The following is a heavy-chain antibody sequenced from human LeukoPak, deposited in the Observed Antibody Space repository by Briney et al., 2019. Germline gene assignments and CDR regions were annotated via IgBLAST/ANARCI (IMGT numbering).Heavy chain of an antibody. D-gene: IGHD3-3*01. J-gene: IGHJ4*02. CDR1: GFTFSSYA. CDR2: ISGSGGST. Sequence: PGGSLRLSCAASGFTFSSYAMSWVRQAPGKGLEWVSAISGSGGSTYYADSVKGRFTISRDNSKNTLFLQMNSLRAEDTAVYYCARTFWSGYHFDYWGQGTLVTVSS. CDR3: ARTFWSGYHFDY. V-gene: IGHV3-23*01.